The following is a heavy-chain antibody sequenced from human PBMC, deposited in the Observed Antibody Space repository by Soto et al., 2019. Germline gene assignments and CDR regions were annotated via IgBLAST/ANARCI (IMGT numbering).Heavy chain of an antibody. CDR3: AGGIAARPLGY. V-gene: IGHV4-59*12. J-gene: IGHJ4*02. CDR2: IYYSGST. D-gene: IGHD6-6*01. CDR1: GGSISSYY. Sequence: PSETLSVTRTVSGGSISSYYWSWIRQPPGKGLEWYGYIYYSGSTNYNPSLKSRVTISVDRSKNQFSLKLSSVTAADTAAYYCAGGIAARPLGYWGQGTLVTVSS.